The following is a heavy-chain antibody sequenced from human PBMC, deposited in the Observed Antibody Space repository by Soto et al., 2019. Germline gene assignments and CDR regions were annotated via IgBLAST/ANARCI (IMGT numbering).Heavy chain of an antibody. D-gene: IGHD3-3*01. CDR2: ISSNGGST. CDR3: VKGYYDFWSGSTFAY. V-gene: IGHV3-64D*06. CDR1: GFTFSSYA. J-gene: IGHJ4*02. Sequence: GGSLRLSCSASGFTFSSYAMHWVRQAPGKGLQYVSAISSNGGSTYYADSVKGRFAISRDNSKNTLYLQMSSLRAEDTAVYYCVKGYYDFWSGSTFAYRGKGTPVTVSS.